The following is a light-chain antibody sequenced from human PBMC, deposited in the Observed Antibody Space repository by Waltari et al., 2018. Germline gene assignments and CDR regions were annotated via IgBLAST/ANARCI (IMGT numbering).Light chain of an antibody. CDR2: GAS. CDR3: QRNDRLPVT. V-gene: IGKV3-20*01. CDR1: QSVGRA. J-gene: IGKJ1*01. Sequence: PGERATLSCRASQSVGRALSWYQQKPGQAPRLLSYGASTRATGIPDRFSGSGFGTDFSLTISRLEPEDFAVYYCQRNDRLPVTFGQGTKVEIK.